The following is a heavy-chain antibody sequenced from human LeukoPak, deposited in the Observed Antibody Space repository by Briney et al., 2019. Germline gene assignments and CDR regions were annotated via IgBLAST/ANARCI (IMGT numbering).Heavy chain of an antibody. CDR3: AKDLGYSNNFDY. Sequence: GSLRLSCAASGFTFSSYGMHWVRQAPGKGLEWVAFIRYDGSNKYYADSVKGRFTISRDNSKNTLYLQMNSLRAEDTAVYYCAKDLGYSNNFDYWGQGTLVTVSS. D-gene: IGHD4-11*01. J-gene: IGHJ4*02. CDR1: GFTFSSYG. CDR2: IRYDGSNK. V-gene: IGHV3-30*02.